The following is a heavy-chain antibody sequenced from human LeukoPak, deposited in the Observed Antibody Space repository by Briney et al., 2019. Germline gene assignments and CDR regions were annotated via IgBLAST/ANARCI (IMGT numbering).Heavy chain of an antibody. V-gene: IGHV5-51*01. J-gene: IGHJ3*02. CDR2: IYPGDSDT. Sequence: GESLKISCKVSGYSFTNSWIAWVRQMPGIGLEWMGIIYPGDSDTRYTPSFQGHVTISADKSISTAYLQWSSLKASDTAMYYCARLRDDAFDIWGQGTMVTVSS. CDR3: ARLRDDAFDI. CDR1: GYSFTNSW.